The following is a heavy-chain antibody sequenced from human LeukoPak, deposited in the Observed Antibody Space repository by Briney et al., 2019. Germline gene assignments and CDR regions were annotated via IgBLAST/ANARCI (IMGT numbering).Heavy chain of an antibody. CDR2: IYYSGST. J-gene: IGHJ3*02. D-gene: IGHD2-15*01. Sequence: SETLSLTCTVSGGSVSSSIYFWGWIRQPPGKGLEWIGRIYYSGSTYYNPPLKSRVTISLDTSKNHFSLKLSSVTAADTAVYYCARPLGYCSGGSCYGDAFDIWGQGTMVTVSS. CDR1: GGSVSSSIYF. CDR3: ARPLGYCSGGSCYGDAFDI. V-gene: IGHV4-39*02.